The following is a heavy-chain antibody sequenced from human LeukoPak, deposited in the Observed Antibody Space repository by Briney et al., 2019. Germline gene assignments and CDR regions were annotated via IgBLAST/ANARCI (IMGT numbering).Heavy chain of an antibody. J-gene: IGHJ6*02. D-gene: IGHD6-13*01. Sequence: GGSLRLSCAASGFTFSSYSMNWVRQAPGKGLEWVSSISSSSSYIYYADSVKGRFTISRDNAKNSLYLQMNSLRAEDTAVYYCARAKGLIAAAGNYGMDVWGQGTTVTVSS. CDR3: ARAKGLIAAAGNYGMDV. V-gene: IGHV3-21*01. CDR2: ISSSSSYI. CDR1: GFTFSSYS.